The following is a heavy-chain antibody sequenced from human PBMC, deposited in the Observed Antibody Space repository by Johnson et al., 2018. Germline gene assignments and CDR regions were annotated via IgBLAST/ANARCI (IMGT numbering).Heavy chain of an antibody. CDR1: GFPLHYYG. J-gene: IGHJ3*01. D-gene: IGHD2-21*02. V-gene: IGHV3-30*18. CDR3: AKGPKKNIAVVTAMLAKGAFDV. Sequence: QVQLVESGGGVLQPGRSLRLSCAASGFPLHYYGMHWVRQAPGKGLEWVAFISYDGNNKNSADSVEGRFTISSDNSKNTLYLQLKSLTPEDTALYYCAKGPKKNIAVVTAMLAKGAFDVWGQGTLVTVSS. CDR2: ISYDGNNK.